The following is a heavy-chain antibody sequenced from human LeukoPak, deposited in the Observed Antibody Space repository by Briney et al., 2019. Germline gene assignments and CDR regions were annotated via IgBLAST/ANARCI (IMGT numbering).Heavy chain of an antibody. CDR2: ISSSSSYI. J-gene: IGHJ4*02. V-gene: IGHV3-21*01. D-gene: IGHD3-22*01. Sequence: PGGSLRLSCAAPGFTFSSYSMNWVRQAPGKGLEWVSSISSSSSYIYYADSVKGRFTISRDNAKNSLYLQMNSLRAEDTAVYYCARDEAEADYYDSSGYYSRYWGQGTLVTVSS. CDR3: ARDEAEADYYDSSGYYSRY. CDR1: GFTFSSYS.